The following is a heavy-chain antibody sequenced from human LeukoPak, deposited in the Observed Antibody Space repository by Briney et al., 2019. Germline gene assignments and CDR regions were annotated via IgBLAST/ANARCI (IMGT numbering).Heavy chain of an antibody. Sequence: ASVKVSCKTSGYTFTTYHINWVRQATGQGLEWMGWMNPNTGDTGHAQKFQGRVTMTRNTSTSTAYMELRSLRSDDTAVYYCAREGSVSSGWIYYFDYWGQGTLVTVSS. CDR1: GYTFTTYH. V-gene: IGHV1-8*01. J-gene: IGHJ4*02. CDR3: AREGSVSSGWIYYFDY. CDR2: MNPNTGDT. D-gene: IGHD6-19*01.